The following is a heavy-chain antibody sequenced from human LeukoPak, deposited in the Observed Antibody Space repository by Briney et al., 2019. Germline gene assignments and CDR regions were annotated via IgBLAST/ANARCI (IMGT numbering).Heavy chain of an antibody. J-gene: IGHJ6*02. CDR3: AKDGSVAPLGYYYYYGMDV. V-gene: IGHV3-30*18. CDR2: ISYDGSNK. CDR1: GFTFSSYG. Sequence: GRSLRLSCAASGFTFSSYGMHWVRQAPGKGLEWVAVISYDGSNKYYADSVKGRFTISRDNSKNTLYLQMNSLRAEDTAVYYCAKDGSVAPLGYYYYYGMDVWGQGTTVTVSS. D-gene: IGHD1-26*01.